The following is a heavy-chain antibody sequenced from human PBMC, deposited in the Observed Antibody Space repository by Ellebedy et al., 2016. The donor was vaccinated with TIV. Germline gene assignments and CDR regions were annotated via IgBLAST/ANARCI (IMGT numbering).Heavy chain of an antibody. CDR3: ASQFGVRYFAH. V-gene: IGHV4-59*01. CDR2: MYYSGST. Sequence: SETLSLTCTVSGVSIGSYYWSWIRQPPGKGLEWIGYMYYSGSTNYNPSLKSRVTISVDTSKDQFSLKMRSVTAADTAVYYCASQFGVRYFAHWGQGTLVTVSS. D-gene: IGHD3-16*01. J-gene: IGHJ4*02. CDR1: GVSIGSYY.